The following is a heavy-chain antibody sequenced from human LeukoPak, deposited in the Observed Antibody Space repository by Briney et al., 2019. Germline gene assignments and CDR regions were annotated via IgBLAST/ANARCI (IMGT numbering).Heavy chain of an antibody. J-gene: IGHJ4*02. CDR1: GFTFSSYG. CDR2: IWYDGSNK. V-gene: IGHV3-33*06. CDR3: AKRHYDILAGYYLHFDY. D-gene: IGHD3-9*01. Sequence: GGSLRLSCAASGFTFSSYGMHWVRQAPGKGPEWVAVIWYDGSNKYYADSVKGRFTISRDNSKNTLYLQMNSLRAEDTAVYYCAKRHYDILAGYYLHFDYWGQGTLVTVSS.